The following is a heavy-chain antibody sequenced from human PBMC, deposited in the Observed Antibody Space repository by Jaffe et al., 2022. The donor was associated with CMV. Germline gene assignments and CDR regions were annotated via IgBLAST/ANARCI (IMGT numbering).Heavy chain of an antibody. D-gene: IGHD3-10*01. CDR2: INHSGST. J-gene: IGHJ4*02. CDR3: AGGLWFGELFKAPFDY. CDR1: GGSFSGYY. Sequence: QVQLQQWGAGLLKPSETLSLTCAVYGGSFSGYYWSWIRQPPGKGLEWIGEINHSGSTNYNPSLKSRVTISVDTSKNQFSLKLSSVTAADTAVYYCAGGLWFGELFKAPFDYWGQGTLVTVSS. V-gene: IGHV4-34*01.